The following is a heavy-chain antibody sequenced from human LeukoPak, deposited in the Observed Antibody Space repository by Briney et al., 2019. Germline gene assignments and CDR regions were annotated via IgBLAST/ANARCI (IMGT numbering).Heavy chain of an antibody. V-gene: IGHV3-74*01. CDR2: INRYGSTT. J-gene: IGHJ5*02. D-gene: IGHD2-15*01. CDR1: GFTFSSYW. CDR3: TRRVSATRWFDP. Sequence: PGGSLRLSCAASGFTFSSYWMHWVRQAPGKGLVWVSRINRYGSTTNYADSVKGRFTISRDNAENTMYLQMNSLRVEDTAVYYCTRRVSATRWFDPWGQGTLVTVSS.